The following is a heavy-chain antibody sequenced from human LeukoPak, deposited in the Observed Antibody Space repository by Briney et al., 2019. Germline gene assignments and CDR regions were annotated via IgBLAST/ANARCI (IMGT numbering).Heavy chain of an antibody. Sequence: GGSLRLSCAASGFTFRSYAMSWVRQAPGKGLEWVSAISGSGDTTYYADSVKGRFTISRDNSKNTLYLQMNSLRAEDTALYYCAKDPRESIGWAAFDYWGQGTLVTVSS. CDR2: ISGSGDTT. CDR1: GFTFRSYA. V-gene: IGHV3-23*01. CDR3: AKDPRESIGWAAFDY. J-gene: IGHJ4*02. D-gene: IGHD6-19*01.